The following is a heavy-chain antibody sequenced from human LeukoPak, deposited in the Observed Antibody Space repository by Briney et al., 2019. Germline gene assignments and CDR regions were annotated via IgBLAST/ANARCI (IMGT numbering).Heavy chain of an antibody. CDR3: TRGHYDMAV. V-gene: IGHV3-11*01. CDR2: IGTSDSEI. Sequence: GGSLRLCCAASGFTFSDYYMSWIRQAPGKGLEWVSYIGTSDSEIYYADSVKGRFAISRDNAKKSLYLQMNSLRAEDTAVYYCTRGHYDMAVWGQGTTVIVSS. J-gene: IGHJ6*02. CDR1: GFTFSDYY.